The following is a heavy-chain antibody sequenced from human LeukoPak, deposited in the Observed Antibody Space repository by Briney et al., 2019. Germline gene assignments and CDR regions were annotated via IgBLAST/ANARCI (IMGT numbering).Heavy chain of an antibody. J-gene: IGHJ4*02. V-gene: IGHV1-2*02. CDR3: ARDLTGASGDY. Sequence: ASVKVSCKASGYTFTGYYMHWVRQAPGQRLEWMAWINPNGGGTHYAQKFQGRVTLTLDTSISTAYMELNGLRSDNSAIYYCARDLTGASGDYWGQGTLVTVSS. D-gene: IGHD3-10*01. CDR2: INPNGGGT. CDR1: GYTFTGYY.